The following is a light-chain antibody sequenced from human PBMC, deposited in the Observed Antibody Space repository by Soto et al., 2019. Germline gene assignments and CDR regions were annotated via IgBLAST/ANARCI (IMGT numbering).Light chain of an antibody. J-gene: IGKJ4*01. Sequence: EIVMTQSPATLSVSPGERATLSCRASQGVTTNLAWYQQKPGQAPRLLIYGASTRATGIPARVSGSGSGTEFTLTISSLHSEDFSVYYWQQYSTWCLTCGGGTKVEIK. CDR3: QQYSTWCLT. CDR1: QGVTTN. V-gene: IGKV3-15*01. CDR2: GAS.